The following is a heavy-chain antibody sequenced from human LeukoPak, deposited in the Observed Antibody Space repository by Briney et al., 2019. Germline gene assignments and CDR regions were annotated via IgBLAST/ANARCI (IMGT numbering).Heavy chain of an antibody. Sequence: SETLSLTRTVSGGSISSYYWSWIRQPAGKGLEWIGRIYTSGSTNYNPSLKSRVTTSVDTSKNQFSLKLSSVTAADTAVYYCARGGPYYGSGSSFDYWGQGTLVTVSS. D-gene: IGHD3-10*01. J-gene: IGHJ4*02. CDR2: IYTSGST. CDR1: GGSISSYY. V-gene: IGHV4-4*07. CDR3: ARGGPYYGSGSSFDY.